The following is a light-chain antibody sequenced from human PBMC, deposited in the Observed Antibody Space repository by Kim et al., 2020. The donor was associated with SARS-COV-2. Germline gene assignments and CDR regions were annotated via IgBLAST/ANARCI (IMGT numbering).Light chain of an antibody. V-gene: IGKV2-28*01. CDR2: LGS. Sequence: DIVLTQSPLSLPVTPGEPASISCRSGQSLLHSNGYNFLDWYLQKPGQSPHRLIHLGSIRASGVPDRFSGSGSGTDFILKISRVEAEDVGVYYFMQAVKAPWTFGQGTKVDSK. J-gene: IGKJ1*01. CDR3: MQAVKAPWT. CDR1: QSLLHSNGYNF.